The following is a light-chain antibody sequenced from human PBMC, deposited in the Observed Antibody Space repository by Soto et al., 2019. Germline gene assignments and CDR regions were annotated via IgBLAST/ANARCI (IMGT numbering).Light chain of an antibody. V-gene: IGKV1-5*01. CDR3: QQYNSFPYT. J-gene: IGKJ3*01. CDR1: QSISSW. Sequence: DIQMTQSPSTLSASVGDRVTITCRASQSISSWLAWYQQKPRKAPNLLIYAASSLESGVPSRFSGSGSGTDFTLTISSLQPEDFATYYCQQYNSFPYTLGPGTKLDIK. CDR2: AAS.